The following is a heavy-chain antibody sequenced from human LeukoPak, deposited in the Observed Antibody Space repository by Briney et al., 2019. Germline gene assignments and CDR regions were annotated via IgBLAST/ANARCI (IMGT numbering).Heavy chain of an antibody. CDR1: RGSFSGYY. CDR3: ARGLTCGWVRGGVCQGPNYYMDV. J-gene: IGHJ6*03. D-gene: IGHD2-8*02. CDR2: INHSGST. V-gene: IGHV4-34*01. Sequence: SETLSLTCAVYRGSFSGYYWSWIRQPPGKGLEWIGEINHSGSTNYNPSLKSRVTISVDTSKNQFSLKLSSVTAADTAVYYCARGLTCGWVRGGVCQGPNYYMDVWGKGTTVTVSS.